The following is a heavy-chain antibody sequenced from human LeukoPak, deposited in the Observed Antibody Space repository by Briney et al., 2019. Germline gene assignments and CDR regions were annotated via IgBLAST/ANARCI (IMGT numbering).Heavy chain of an antibody. Sequence: GGSLRLSCAASGFTFSDYYRSWIRKAPGKGLEGVSYISSSGSTIYYADSVKGRFTISRDNAKNSLYLQMNSLRAEDTAVYYCARDHYCSSTSCYILNWFDPWGQGTLVTVSS. CDR1: GFTFSDYY. D-gene: IGHD2-2*02. CDR2: ISSSGSTI. CDR3: ARDHYCSSTSCYILNWFDP. J-gene: IGHJ5*02. V-gene: IGHV3-11*01.